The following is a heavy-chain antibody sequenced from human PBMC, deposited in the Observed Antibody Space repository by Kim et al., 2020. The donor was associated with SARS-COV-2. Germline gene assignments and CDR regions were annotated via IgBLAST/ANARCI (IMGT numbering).Heavy chain of an antibody. CDR2: ISSSSSTI. J-gene: IGHJ4*02. V-gene: IGHV3-48*04. Sequence: GGSLRLSCAASGFTFSSYSMNWVRQAPGKGLEWVSYISSSSSTIYYADSVKGRFTISRDNAKNSLYLQMNSLRAEDTAVYYCARGSEMDYYDSSGYYYYFDYWGQGTLVTVSS. D-gene: IGHD3-22*01. CDR3: ARGSEMDYYDSSGYYYYFDY. CDR1: GFTFSSYS.